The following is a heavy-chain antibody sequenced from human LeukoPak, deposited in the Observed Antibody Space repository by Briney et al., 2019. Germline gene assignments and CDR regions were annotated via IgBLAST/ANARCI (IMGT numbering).Heavy chain of an antibody. CDR3: ARVVGNYVWGSYRPEGCFDS. CDR1: GYTFTSYA. J-gene: IGHJ4*02. CDR2: INMYNGNT. Sequence: ASVKVSCKASGYTFTSYAISWVRQAPGQGPEWMGWINMYNGNTNYAQKLQGRVTMTTDTSTSTAYMELRSLRSDDTAVYYCARVVGNYVWGSYRPEGCFDSWGQGTLVTVSS. D-gene: IGHD3-16*02. V-gene: IGHV1-18*01.